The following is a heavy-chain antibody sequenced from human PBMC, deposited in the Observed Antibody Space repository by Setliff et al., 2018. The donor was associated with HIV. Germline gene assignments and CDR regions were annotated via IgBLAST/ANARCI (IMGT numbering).Heavy chain of an antibody. CDR2: INHSGST. V-gene: IGHV4-4*02. CDR3: ARGAYRDGYDY. J-gene: IGHJ4*02. D-gene: IGHD5-18*01. CDR1: GGSISSTNW. Sequence: SETLSLTCAVSGGSISSTNWWTWVRQPPGKGLEWIGEINHSGSTNYNPSLKSRVTISLDTSKNQVSLKLSSVAAADTAVYHCARGAYRDGYDYWGQGTLVTVSS.